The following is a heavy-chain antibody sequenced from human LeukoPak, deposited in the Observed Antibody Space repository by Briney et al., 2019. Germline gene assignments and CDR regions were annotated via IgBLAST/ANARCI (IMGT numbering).Heavy chain of an antibody. CDR2: IRYDGSNK. CDR1: GFTFSSYG. D-gene: IGHD6-13*01. J-gene: IGHJ4*02. CDR3: AKDSGRSWDYPLFDY. Sequence: GGSLRLSCAASGFTFSSYGMHWVRQAPGKGLEWVAFIRYDGSNKYYADSVKGRFTISRDNSKNTLYLQMNSLRAEDTAVYYCAKDSGRSWDYPLFDYWGQGTLVTVSS. V-gene: IGHV3-30*02.